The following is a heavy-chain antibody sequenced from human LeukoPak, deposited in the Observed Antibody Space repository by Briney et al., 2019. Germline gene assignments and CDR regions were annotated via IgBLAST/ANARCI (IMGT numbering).Heavy chain of an antibody. D-gene: IGHD6-19*01. V-gene: IGHV3-11*04. Sequence: PGGSLRLSCAASGFTFSDYYMSWIRQAPGKGLEWGSYISSSGRTIYDADSVKGRFTISRDNAKNSLYLQMNSLRAEDTAVYYCARTSSGWRYFDYWGQGTLVTVSS. CDR1: GFTFSDYY. CDR2: ISSSGRTI. CDR3: ARTSSGWRYFDY. J-gene: IGHJ4*02.